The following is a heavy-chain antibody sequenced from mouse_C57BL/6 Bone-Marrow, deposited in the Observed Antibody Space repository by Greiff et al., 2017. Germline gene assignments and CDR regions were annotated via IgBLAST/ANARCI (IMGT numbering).Heavy chain of an antibody. V-gene: IGHV14-4*01. J-gene: IGHJ2*01. CDR3: TTIYYYGSSPLDY. D-gene: IGHD1-1*01. Sequence: DVKLVESGAELVRPGASVKLSCTASGFNIKDDYMHWVKQRPEQGLEWIGWIDPENGDTEYASKFQGKATITAVTSSNTAYLQLSSLTSEDTAVYYCTTIYYYGSSPLDYWGQGTTLTVSS. CDR2: IDPENGDT. CDR1: GFNIKDDY.